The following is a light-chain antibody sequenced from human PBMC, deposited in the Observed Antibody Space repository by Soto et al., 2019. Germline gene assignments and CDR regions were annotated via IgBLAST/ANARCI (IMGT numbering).Light chain of an antibody. CDR1: QSLEYSDGNTY. CDR2: QVS. J-gene: IGKJ1*01. V-gene: IGKV2-30*01. CDR3: MQSSHWPPT. Sequence: DVVLTQSQLSLAVTPGQPASISCRASQSLEYSDGNTYLNWFHQRPGQSPRRLIYQVSNRDSGVXDXXSGSRSGTDFTLKISRVEAEDVGFYYGMQSSHWPPTFGQGTKVEIK.